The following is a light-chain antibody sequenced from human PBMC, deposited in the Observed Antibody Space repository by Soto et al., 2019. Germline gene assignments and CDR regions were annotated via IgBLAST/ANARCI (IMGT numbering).Light chain of an antibody. V-gene: IGKV3-20*01. CDR2: YVS. J-gene: IGKJ1*01. CDR1: QSSSNSH. Sequence: EIVLTQSPGTLSLSPGKRATLSCRANQSSSNSHLAWHQQKPGQAPRLLIYYVSSRAAGIPDRFSGSGSGTDFTLTISRLEAGDYAVYYCQQYYRTPRTFGQGTKVDIK. CDR3: QQYYRTPRT.